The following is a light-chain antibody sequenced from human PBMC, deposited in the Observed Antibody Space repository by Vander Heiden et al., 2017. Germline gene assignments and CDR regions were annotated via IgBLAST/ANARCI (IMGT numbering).Light chain of an antibody. CDR2: EVT. V-gene: IGLV2-8*01. J-gene: IGLJ2*01. Sequence: QSALTQPPSASGSPGQSVTISCTGTSSDVGGYNYVSWYQQHPGKAPKLMIYEVTKRPSGVPDRFSGSKSVNTASLTVSGLQAEDEADYYCSSYADSNNLVFGGGTRLTVL. CDR1: SSDVGGYNY. CDR3: SSYADSNNLV.